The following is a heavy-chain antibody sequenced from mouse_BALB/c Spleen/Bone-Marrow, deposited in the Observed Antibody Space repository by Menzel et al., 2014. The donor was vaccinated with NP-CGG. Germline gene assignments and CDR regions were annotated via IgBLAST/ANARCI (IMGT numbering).Heavy chain of an antibody. CDR3: ARDYDYDYGFSY. CDR1: GFSLTNHG. V-gene: IGHV2-6-1*01. CDR2: IWSDGGT. J-gene: IGHJ3*01. Sequence: VKLVESGPGLVAPSQSLSITCTISGFSLTNHGVHWVRQPPGKGPEWLAVIWSDGGTTYNSALKSRLRITKDNSKSQVFLKMNSLQTDDTAMYYCARDYDYDYGFSYWGQGTLVTVSA. D-gene: IGHD2-4*01.